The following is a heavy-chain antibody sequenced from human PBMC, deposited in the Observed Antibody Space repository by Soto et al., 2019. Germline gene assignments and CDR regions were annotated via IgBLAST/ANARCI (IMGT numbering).Heavy chain of an antibody. Sequence: SETLSLTCTVSDGSISSYYWSWLRQPPGKGLKWIGYIYDSGSTTYNPSLKSRVTISVDTSKNHFSVKLSSVTAAVTAVYYCARAYYATNGYSLDHWGQGTLVTVSS. V-gene: IGHV4-59*01. J-gene: IGHJ5*02. CDR1: DGSISSYY. CDR2: IYDSGST. D-gene: IGHD2-8*01. CDR3: ARAYYATNGYSLDH.